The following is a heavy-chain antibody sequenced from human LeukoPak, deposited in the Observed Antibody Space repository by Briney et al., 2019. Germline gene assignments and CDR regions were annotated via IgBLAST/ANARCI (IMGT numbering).Heavy chain of an antibody. D-gene: IGHD4-23*01. CDR2: IRYDGSHK. Sequence: GGSLRLSCAASGFIFSDYVMNWLRQAPGRGLEWVAYIRYDGSHKYYIDSVKGRFTISRDNSKNTLYLQMNSLRAEDTAVYYCAKDRGGKTLYYFDYWGQGTLVTVSS. CDR1: GFIFSDYV. CDR3: AKDRGGKTLYYFDY. J-gene: IGHJ4*02. V-gene: IGHV3-30*02.